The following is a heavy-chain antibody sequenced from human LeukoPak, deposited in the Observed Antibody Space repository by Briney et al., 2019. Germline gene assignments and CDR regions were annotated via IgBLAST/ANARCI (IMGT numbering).Heavy chain of an antibody. CDR3: VKAPHFDFWTGYPNYFDP. V-gene: IGHV3-23*01. CDR1: GFTFSTYA. D-gene: IGHD3/OR15-3a*01. Sequence: GGSLRLSCAASGFTFSTYAMAWVRQAPGKGLEWVSGIRGSGTETYYADSVKGRFVISRDNSKDTLFLQADNVRVEDTATYYCVKAPHFDFWTGYPNYFDPWGQGTLVTVSS. CDR2: IRGSGTET. J-gene: IGHJ5*02.